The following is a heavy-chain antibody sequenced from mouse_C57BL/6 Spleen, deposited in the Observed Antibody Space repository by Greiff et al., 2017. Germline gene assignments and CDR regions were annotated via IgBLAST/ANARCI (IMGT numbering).Heavy chain of an antibody. CDR1: GFTFSSYG. CDR2: ISSGGSYT. CDR3: AITTVVAHWYFDV. J-gene: IGHJ1*03. D-gene: IGHD1-1*01. Sequence: VQLKESGGDLVKPGGSLKLSCAASGFTFSSYGMSWVRQTPDKRLEWVATISSGGSYTYYPDSVKGRFTISRDNAKNTLYLQMSSLKSEDTAMYYCAITTVVAHWYFDVWGTGTTVTVSS. V-gene: IGHV5-6*01.